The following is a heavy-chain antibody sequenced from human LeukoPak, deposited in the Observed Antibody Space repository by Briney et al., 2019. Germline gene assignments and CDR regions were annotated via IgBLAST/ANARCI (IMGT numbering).Heavy chain of an antibody. CDR3: ARDGPTTVVPYYYGMDV. V-gene: IGHV7-4-1*02. D-gene: IGHD4-23*01. J-gene: IGHJ6*02. CDR2: INTNTGNP. Sequence: ASVKVSCKASGGTFSSYAISWVRQAPGQGPEWMGWINTNTGNPTYAQGFTGRFVFSLDTSVSTAYLQISSLKAEDTAVYYCARDGPTTVVPYYYGMDVWGQGTTVTVSS. CDR1: GGTFSSYA.